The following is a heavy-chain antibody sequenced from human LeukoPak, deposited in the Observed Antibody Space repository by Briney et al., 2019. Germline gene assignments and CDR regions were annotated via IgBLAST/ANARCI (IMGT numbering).Heavy chain of an antibody. CDR3: ARVRYGDYAYYYMDV. D-gene: IGHD4-17*01. CDR1: GYTFTGYY. Sequence: ASVKVSCKASGYTFTGYYMHWVRQAPGQGLEWMGRINPNSGGTNYAQKFQGRVTMTRDTSISTAYMELSRLRSDDTAVYYCARVRYGDYAYYYMDVWGKGTTVTVSS. J-gene: IGHJ6*03. CDR2: INPNSGGT. V-gene: IGHV1-2*06.